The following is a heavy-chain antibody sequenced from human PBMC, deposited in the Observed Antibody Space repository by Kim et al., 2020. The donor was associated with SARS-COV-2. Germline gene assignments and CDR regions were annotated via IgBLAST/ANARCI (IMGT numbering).Heavy chain of an antibody. D-gene: IGHD5-12*01. CDR3: ARDRGYSGYDYVSVA. J-gene: IGHJ5*02. V-gene: IGHV4-38-2*02. CDR2: IYHSGST. CDR1: GYSISSGYY. Sequence: SETLSLTCTVSGYSISSGYYWGWIRQPPGKGLEWIGSIYHSGSTYYNPSLKSRVTISVDTSKNQFSLKLSSVTAADTAVYYCARDRGYSGYDYVSVAWGQGTLVTVSS.